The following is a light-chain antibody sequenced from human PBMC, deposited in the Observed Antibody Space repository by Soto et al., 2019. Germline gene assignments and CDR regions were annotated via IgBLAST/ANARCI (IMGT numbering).Light chain of an antibody. J-gene: IGLJ1*01. V-gene: IGLV2-18*02. CDR2: EVS. Sequence: QSVLTQPPSVSGSPGQSVTISCTGTSSDVGSYNRVSWYQQPPGTAPKLMIYEVSNRPSGVPDRLSGSKSGNTASLTISGLQAEDEADYDCSSYTSSSTYVFGTGTKVTVL. CDR3: SSYTSSSTYV. CDR1: SSDVGSYNR.